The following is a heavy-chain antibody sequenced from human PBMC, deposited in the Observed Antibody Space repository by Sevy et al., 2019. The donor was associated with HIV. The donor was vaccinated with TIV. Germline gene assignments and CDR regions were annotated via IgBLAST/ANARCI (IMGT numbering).Heavy chain of an antibody. CDR1: GGSFSSYY. Sequence: SQTLSLTCTVSGGSFSSYYWSWIRQPPGKGLEWIGFIYFTGSTNYNPPLKSRITMSVDSSKNQFSLNLSSVTAADTAVYYCAGIWTNDAFDIWGPGTMVTVSS. J-gene: IGHJ3*02. CDR2: IYFTGST. CDR3: AGIWTNDAFDI. D-gene: IGHD1-1*01. V-gene: IGHV4-59*01.